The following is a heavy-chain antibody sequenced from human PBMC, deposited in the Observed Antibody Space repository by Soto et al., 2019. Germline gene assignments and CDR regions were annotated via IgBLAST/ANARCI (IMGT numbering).Heavy chain of an antibody. J-gene: IGHJ4*02. CDR1: GYTFTSYD. D-gene: IGHD3-10*01. CDR3: ARNSGDWRYFDY. CDR2: MNPNSGNT. V-gene: IGHV1-8*01. Sequence: ASVKVSCKASGYTFTSYDINWVRQATGQGLEWMGWMNPNSGNTGYAQKFQGRVTMTRNTSISTAYMELSSLRSEDTAVYYCARNSGDWRYFDYWGQGTLVTVSS.